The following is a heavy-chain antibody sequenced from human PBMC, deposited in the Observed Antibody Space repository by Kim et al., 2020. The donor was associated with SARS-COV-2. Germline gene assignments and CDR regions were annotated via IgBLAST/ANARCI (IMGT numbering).Heavy chain of an antibody. CDR3: ARFVKYSGSYTRRILYYFDY. D-gene: IGHD1-26*01. CDR1: GGSISSSSYY. J-gene: IGHJ4*02. V-gene: IGHV4-39*07. Sequence: SETLSLTCTVSGGSISSSSYYWGWIRQPPGKGLEWIGSIYYSGSTYYNPSLKSRVTISVDTSKNQFSLKLSSVTAADTAVYYCARFVKYSGSYTRRILYYFDYWGQGTLVTASS. CDR2: IYYSGST.